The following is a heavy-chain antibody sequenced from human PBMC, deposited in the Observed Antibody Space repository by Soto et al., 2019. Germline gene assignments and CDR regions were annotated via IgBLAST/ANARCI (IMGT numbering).Heavy chain of an antibody. J-gene: IGHJ6*02. V-gene: IGHV1-69*13. CDR2: IIPIFGTA. CDR1: GGTFSSYA. Sequence: ASVKVSCKASGGTFSSYAISWVRQAPGQGLEWMGGIIPIFGTANYAQKFQGRVTITADESTSTAYMELSSLRSEDTAVYYCARAIRFLEWLPLYYYYGMEVWGQGTTVTVSS. D-gene: IGHD3-3*01. CDR3: ARAIRFLEWLPLYYYYGMEV.